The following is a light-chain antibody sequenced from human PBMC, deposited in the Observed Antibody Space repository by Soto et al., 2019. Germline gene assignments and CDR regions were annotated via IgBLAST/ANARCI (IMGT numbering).Light chain of an antibody. CDR1: KSDIGVYDF. CDR3: RSYAGSNTYV. CDR2: EVV. Sequence: QSVLTQPPSASGSPGQSVTISCTGTKSDIGVYDFVSWYQHHPGKAPRLIIYEVVQRPSGVPDRFSGSKSGNTASLTVSGLQAADEADYFCRSYAGSNTYVLGRATKVTV. J-gene: IGLJ1*01. V-gene: IGLV2-8*01.